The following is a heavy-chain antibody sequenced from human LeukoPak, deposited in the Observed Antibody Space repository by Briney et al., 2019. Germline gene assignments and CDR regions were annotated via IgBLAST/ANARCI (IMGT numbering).Heavy chain of an antibody. Sequence: GGSLRLSCAASGFTFSDYYMSWIRQAPGKGLEWVSYISSSGSTIYYADSVKGRFTISRDNAKNSLYLQMNSLRAEDTAAYYCAREVQGYYDFWSGYYPNWFDPWGQGTLVTVSS. J-gene: IGHJ5*02. CDR1: GFTFSDYY. V-gene: IGHV3-11*04. CDR2: ISSSGSTI. CDR3: AREVQGYYDFWSGYYPNWFDP. D-gene: IGHD3-3*01.